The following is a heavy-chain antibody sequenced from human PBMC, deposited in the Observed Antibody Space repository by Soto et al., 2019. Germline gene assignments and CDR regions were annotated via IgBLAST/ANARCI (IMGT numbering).Heavy chain of an antibody. V-gene: IGHV1-18*01. Sequence: QIQLVQSGAEVNKPGASVVVSCKASGYTFTSYGISWVRQAPGQGLDWMGWITAYNGNTNYAQKLQGRVIMTADTSTSTAYMELRSLRSDDTAGYDCARGGVGSTTTWFDPWGQGTLVTVSS. CDR2: ITAYNGNT. J-gene: IGHJ5*02. CDR1: GYTFTSYG. D-gene: IGHD1-26*01. CDR3: ARGGVGSTTTWFDP.